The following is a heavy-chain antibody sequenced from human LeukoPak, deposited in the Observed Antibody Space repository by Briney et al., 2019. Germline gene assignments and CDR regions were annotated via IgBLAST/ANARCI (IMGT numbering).Heavy chain of an antibody. Sequence: ASVKVSCKASGGTLSSYAISWVRQAPGQGLEWMGGIIPIFGTANYAQKFQGRVTITADKSTSTAYMELSSLRSEDTAVYYCARRVVQGFDPWGQGTLVTVSS. CDR2: IIPIFGTA. J-gene: IGHJ5*02. CDR1: GGTLSSYA. CDR3: ARRVVQGFDP. V-gene: IGHV1-69*06.